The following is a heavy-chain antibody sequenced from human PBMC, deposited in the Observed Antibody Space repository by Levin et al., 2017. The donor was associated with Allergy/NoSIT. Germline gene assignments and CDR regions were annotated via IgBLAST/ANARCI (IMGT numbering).Heavy chain of an antibody. V-gene: IGHV2-5*02. CDR2: IYWDDDK. CDR1: GFSLNRRGLG. D-gene: IGHD3-9*01. Sequence: LVKPTQTLTLTCTFSGFSLNRRGLGVGWIRQPPGRALEWLSLIYWDDDKRYNPSLRNRLTITQDTSKNQVILTMTDMDPMDTATYICVRQEAFFYETTGYYEKFDKWGQRTLVTVSS. CDR3: VRQEAFFYETTGYYEKFDK. J-gene: IGHJ1*01.